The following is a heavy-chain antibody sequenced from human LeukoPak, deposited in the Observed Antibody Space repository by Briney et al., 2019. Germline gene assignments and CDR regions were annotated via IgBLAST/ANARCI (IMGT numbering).Heavy chain of an antibody. CDR3: ARDVAATGTYTDY. D-gene: IGHD6-13*01. Sequence: GGSLRLSCVVSGFTLNSYGMNWVRQSPGKGLEWVAVISYDGRKEYYSDSVKGRFTISRDNLKNTLYLQMNSLRAEDTAVYYCARDVAATGTYTDYWGQGTLVTVSS. CDR2: ISYDGRKE. V-gene: IGHV3-30*03. CDR1: GFTLNSYG. J-gene: IGHJ4*02.